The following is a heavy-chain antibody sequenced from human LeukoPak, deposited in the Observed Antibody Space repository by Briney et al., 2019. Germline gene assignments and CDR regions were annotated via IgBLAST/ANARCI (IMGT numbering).Heavy chain of an antibody. CDR1: GYTFTSCG. Sequence: GASVKVSCKASGYTFTSCGISWVRQAPGQGLEWMGWINTYKGNTQYAQRLQGRVTMTTDTSTNTAYMELGSLRSDDTAVYYCARHIAGTVTSGFDIWGQGTMVTVSS. J-gene: IGHJ3*02. V-gene: IGHV1-18*01. CDR3: ARHIAGTVTSGFDI. D-gene: IGHD4-17*01. CDR2: INTYKGNT.